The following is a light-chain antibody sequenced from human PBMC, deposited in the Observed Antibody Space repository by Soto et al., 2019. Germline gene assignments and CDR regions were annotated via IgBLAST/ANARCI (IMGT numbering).Light chain of an antibody. V-gene: IGLV2-14*01. CDR2: EVS. CDR3: TSYTSSSTLDV. CDR1: MRDVGAYNL. J-gene: IGLJ1*01. Sequence: QSALTQPASVSGSAGQSITISCSGTMRDVGAYNLVSWYQQHPGTAPKLIIYEVSNRPTGVSNRFSGSKSGHTASLTISGLQSEDEADYFCTSYTSSSTLDVFGTGTKVTVL.